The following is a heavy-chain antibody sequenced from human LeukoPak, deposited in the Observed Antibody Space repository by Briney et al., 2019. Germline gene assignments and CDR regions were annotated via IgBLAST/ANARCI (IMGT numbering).Heavy chain of an antibody. Sequence: GASVKVSCKASGYTFTGYYMHWVRQAPGQGLEWMGIINPSGGSTSYAQKFQGRVTMTRDMSTSTVYMELSSLRSEDTAVYYCARDRIAVAGRKYYYYMDVWGKGTTVTVSS. V-gene: IGHV1-46*01. CDR2: INPSGGST. CDR3: ARDRIAVAGRKYYYYMDV. D-gene: IGHD6-19*01. CDR1: GYTFTGYY. J-gene: IGHJ6*03.